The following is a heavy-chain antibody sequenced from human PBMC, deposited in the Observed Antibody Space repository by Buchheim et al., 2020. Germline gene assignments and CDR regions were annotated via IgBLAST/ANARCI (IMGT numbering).Heavy chain of an antibody. CDR2: ISGESDAT. CDR1: GFTFKTYV. CDR3: VKGSSSSRPYYFDH. J-gene: IGHJ4*01. D-gene: IGHD2-2*01. Sequence: EVQLLESGGDLVQPGGSLRLSCVASGFTFKTYVMSWVRQAPGKGLEWVSVISGESDATWYADSVKGRFVIPRDNYNNALYSQMNSLRDEDTAVYYCVKGSSSSRPYYFDHWGQGAL. V-gene: IGHV3-23*01.